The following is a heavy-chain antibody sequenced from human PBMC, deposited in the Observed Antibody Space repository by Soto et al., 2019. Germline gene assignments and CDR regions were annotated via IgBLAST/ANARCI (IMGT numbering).Heavy chain of an antibody. CDR1: GYTFTSYY. CDR3: VTGSLAYYFDY. J-gene: IGHJ4*02. Sequence: QVQLVQSGAEVKKPGASVKVSCKASGYTFTSYYMHWVRQAPGQGLEWMGIINPSGGSTSYAQKFRGRVTMTRDTSTSTVYMELSSLRSEDTAVYYCVTGSLAYYFDYWGQGTLVTVSS. V-gene: IGHV1-46*03. CDR2: INPSGGST.